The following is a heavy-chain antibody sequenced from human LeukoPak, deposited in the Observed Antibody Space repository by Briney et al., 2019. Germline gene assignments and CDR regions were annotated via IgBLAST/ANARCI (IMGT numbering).Heavy chain of an antibody. Sequence: SSETLSLTCTVSGDPISSYYWSWIRQPPGKGLEWIGYLYHTGSTNYNPSLKSRVTISVDTSKNQFSLKLSSVAAADTAVYYCARVTVGRWFDPWGQGTLVTVSS. D-gene: IGHD4-23*01. CDR3: ARVTVGRWFDP. CDR2: LYHTGST. CDR1: GDPISSYY. J-gene: IGHJ5*02. V-gene: IGHV4-59*01.